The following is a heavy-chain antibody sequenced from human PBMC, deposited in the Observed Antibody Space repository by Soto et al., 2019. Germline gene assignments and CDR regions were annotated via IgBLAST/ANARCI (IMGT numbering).Heavy chain of an antibody. D-gene: IGHD3-22*01. V-gene: IGHV1-18*01. CDR1: GYTFTSHG. CDR3: ARSLITMIVVVPDAFDI. CDR2: ISAYNGNT. Sequence: ASVKVSCKASGYTFTSHGISWVRQAPGQGLEWMGWISAYNGNTNYAQKLQGRVTMTTDTSTSTAYMELRSLRSDDTAVYYCARSLITMIVVVPDAFDIWGQGTMVTVSS. J-gene: IGHJ3*02.